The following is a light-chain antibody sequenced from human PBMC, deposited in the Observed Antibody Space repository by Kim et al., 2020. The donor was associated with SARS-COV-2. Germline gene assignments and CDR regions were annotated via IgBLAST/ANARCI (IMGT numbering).Light chain of an antibody. CDR2: EVD. V-gene: IGLV2-14*01. CDR1: SSTVGVYNY. Sequence: SNTFSCPETSSTVGVYNYVSCYQQPPGKAPKLVIYEVDNRPSGVSIRCSGSKSGNTASLTISGLQAEDEADYYCSSYIRGSTNYVFGTGTKVTVL. CDR3: SSYIRGSTNYV. J-gene: IGLJ1*01.